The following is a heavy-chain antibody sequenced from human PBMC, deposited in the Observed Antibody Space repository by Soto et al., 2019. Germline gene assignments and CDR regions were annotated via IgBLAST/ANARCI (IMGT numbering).Heavy chain of an antibody. Sequence: GGSLRLSCAASGFTFSSYAMSWVRQAPGKGLEWVSAISGSGGSTYYADSVKGRFTISRDNSKNTLYLQMNSLRDEDTAVYYCAKFVITFGGVAGAYGMDVWGQGTTVTVSS. V-gene: IGHV3-23*01. CDR2: ISGSGGST. CDR3: AKFVITFGGVAGAYGMDV. J-gene: IGHJ6*02. D-gene: IGHD3-16*01. CDR1: GFTFSSYA.